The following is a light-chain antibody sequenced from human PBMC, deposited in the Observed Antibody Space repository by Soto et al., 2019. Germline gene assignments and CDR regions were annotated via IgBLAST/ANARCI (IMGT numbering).Light chain of an antibody. CDR2: GAS. CDR3: QQYDSSPPGLT. J-gene: IGKJ4*01. V-gene: IGKV3-20*01. Sequence: EIVLTQSPGTLSLSPGERATLSCRASQSVSSRYLAWYQQKPGQAPRLLIYGASSRATGIPDRFSGSGSGTDFTLTSSRLEPEDFAVYSFQQYDSSPPGLTFGGGTKVEIK. CDR1: QSVSSRY.